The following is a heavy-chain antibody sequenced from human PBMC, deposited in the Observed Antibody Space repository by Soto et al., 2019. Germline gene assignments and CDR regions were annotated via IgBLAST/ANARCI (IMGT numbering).Heavy chain of an antibody. J-gene: IGHJ4*02. V-gene: IGHV3-33*01. CDR2: IWYDGSNK. Sequence: PGGSLRLSCAASGFTFSSYGMHWVRQAPGKGLEWVAVIWYDGSNKYYADSVKGRFTISRDNSKKTLYLQMNSLRAEDTAVYYCESENSGSYFDYCGQRPLVTVSS. D-gene: IGHD1-26*01. CDR1: GFTFSSYG. CDR3: ESENSGSYFDY.